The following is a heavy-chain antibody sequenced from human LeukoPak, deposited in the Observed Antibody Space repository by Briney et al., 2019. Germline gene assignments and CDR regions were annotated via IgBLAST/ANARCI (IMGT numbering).Heavy chain of an antibody. CDR3: AKARSSGWYSDAFDI. D-gene: IGHD6-19*01. V-gene: IGHV3-74*01. CDR1: GFTFSDYW. J-gene: IGHJ3*02. Sequence: GGSLRLSCAASGFTFSDYWMHWVRQAPGKGLVWVSHINSNGTSTRYADSVKGRFTISRDNAKNTLYLQMNSLRAEDTAVYYCAKARSSGWYSDAFDIWGQGTMVTVSS. CDR2: INSNGTST.